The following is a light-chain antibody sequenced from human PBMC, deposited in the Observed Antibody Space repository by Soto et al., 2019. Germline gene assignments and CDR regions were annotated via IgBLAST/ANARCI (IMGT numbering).Light chain of an antibody. CDR1: QSISSW. Sequence: DIQMTQSPSTLSASVGDGVTITCRASQSISSWLAWYQQKPGKAPKLLIYDASSLQSGVPSRFSGSGYGTEFTLTISSLQPDDFATYYCQQYNSYSRTCGRGTKVDIK. J-gene: IGKJ1*01. CDR2: DAS. CDR3: QQYNSYSRT. V-gene: IGKV1-5*01.